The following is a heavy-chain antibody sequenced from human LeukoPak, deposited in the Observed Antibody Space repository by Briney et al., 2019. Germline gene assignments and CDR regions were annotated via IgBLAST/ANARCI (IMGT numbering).Heavy chain of an antibody. CDR1: GFTLSSYA. D-gene: IGHD7-27*01. Sequence: GGSLRLSCAASGFTLSSYAMHWVRQAPGKGLEWVAVISYDGSSKYYADSVKGRFTISRDNSKNTLYLQMNSLRAEDTAVYYCARVLGRYFDYWGQGTLVTVSS. J-gene: IGHJ4*02. CDR3: ARVLGRYFDY. CDR2: ISYDGSSK. V-gene: IGHV3-30-3*01.